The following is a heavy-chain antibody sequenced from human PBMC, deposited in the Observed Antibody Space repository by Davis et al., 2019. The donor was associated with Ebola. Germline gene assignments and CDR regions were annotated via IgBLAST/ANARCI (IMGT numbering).Heavy chain of an antibody. J-gene: IGHJ4*02. V-gene: IGHV3-7*01. CDR1: GFTFSSYW. Sequence: PGGSLRLSCAASGFTFSSYWMSWVRQAPGKGLEWVANIKQDGSEKYYVDSVKGRFTISRDNAKNSLYLQMNSLRDEDTAVYYCARFRDGYNSAFDYWGQGTLVTVSS. CDR3: ARFRDGYNSAFDY. CDR2: IKQDGSEK. D-gene: IGHD5-24*01.